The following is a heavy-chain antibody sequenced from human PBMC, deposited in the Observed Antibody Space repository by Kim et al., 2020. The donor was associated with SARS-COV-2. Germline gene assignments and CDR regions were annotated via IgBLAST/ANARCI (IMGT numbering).Heavy chain of an antibody. J-gene: IGHJ4*02. Sequence: GGSLRLSCAASGFTFSNAWMSWVRQAPGKGLEWVGRIKSKTDGGRTDYAAPVKGRFTISRDDSKNTLYLQMNSLKTEDTAVYYCTTAFDFWSGYYFDYWGQGTLVTVSS. CDR2: IKSKTDGGRT. V-gene: IGHV3-15*01. D-gene: IGHD3-3*01. CDR3: TTAFDFWSGYYFDY. CDR1: GFTFSNAW.